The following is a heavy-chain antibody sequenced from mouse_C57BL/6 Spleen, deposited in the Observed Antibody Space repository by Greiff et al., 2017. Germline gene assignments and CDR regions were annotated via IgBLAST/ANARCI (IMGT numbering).Heavy chain of an antibody. D-gene: IGHD1-1*01. Sequence: QVQLQQPGAELVKPGASVKLSCKASGYTFTSYWMHWVQQRPGQGLEWIGMIHPNSGSTNYNEKFKSKATLTVDKSSSTAYMQLSSLTSEDSAVYYCARLGYYGSEDYAMDYWGQGTSVTVSS. J-gene: IGHJ4*01. CDR3: ARLGYYGSEDYAMDY. CDR2: IHPNSGST. V-gene: IGHV1-64*01. CDR1: GYTFTSYW.